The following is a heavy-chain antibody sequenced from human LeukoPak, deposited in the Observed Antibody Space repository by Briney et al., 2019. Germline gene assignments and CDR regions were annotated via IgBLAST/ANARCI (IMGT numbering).Heavy chain of an antibody. D-gene: IGHD4-17*01. CDR1: GFTFSSYG. CDR3: ARVKEGRYGDYGRGAFDI. V-gene: IGHV3-30*19. CDR2: ISYDGSNK. J-gene: IGHJ3*02. Sequence: GGSLRLSCAASGFTFSSYGMHWVRQAPGKGLEWVAVISYDGSNKYYADSVKGRFTISRDNSKNTLYLQMNSLRAEDTAVYYCARVKEGRYGDYGRGAFDIWGQGTMVTVSS.